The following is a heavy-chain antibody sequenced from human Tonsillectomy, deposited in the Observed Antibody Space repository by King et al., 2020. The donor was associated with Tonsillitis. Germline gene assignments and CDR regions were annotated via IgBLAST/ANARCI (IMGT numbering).Heavy chain of an antibody. D-gene: IGHD3-16*01. CDR2: IKYDGSDK. Sequence: VQLVESGGGLVQPGGSLSLSCAASGSTFGVYWMTWVRQAPGKGLEWVANIKYDGSDKHYMDSVKGRFTISRDNAKNSLYLQMNSLSAEDTAVYYCARDYSYYENNAWYDAFDVWGQGTMVTVSS. CDR3: ARDYSYYENNAWYDAFDV. CDR1: GSTFGVYW. V-gene: IGHV3-7*03. J-gene: IGHJ3*01.